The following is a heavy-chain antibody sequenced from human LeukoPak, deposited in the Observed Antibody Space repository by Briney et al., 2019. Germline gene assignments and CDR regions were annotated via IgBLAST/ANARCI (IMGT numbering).Heavy chain of an antibody. CDR3: ARTSVRGVMLRNRYYFDY. D-gene: IGHD3-10*01. CDR1: GYTFTNYC. Sequence: GASVKVSCKASGYTFTNYCMHWVRQAPGQGLEWMGIINPTYGSPIYAQTFEGRVTMTRDMSTSTVYMELSSLRSEDTAVYYCARTSVRGVMLRNRYYFDYWGQGTLVTVSS. V-gene: IGHV1-46*01. J-gene: IGHJ4*02. CDR2: INPTYGSP.